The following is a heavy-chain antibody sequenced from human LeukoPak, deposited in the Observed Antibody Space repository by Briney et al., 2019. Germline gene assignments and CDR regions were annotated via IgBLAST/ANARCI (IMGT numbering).Heavy chain of an antibody. J-gene: IGHJ5*02. V-gene: IGHV1-2*02. CDR1: GYTFTGYY. D-gene: IGHD6-6*01. CDR3: ARDAAAGSSSPFDP. Sequence: ASVKVSCKASGYTFTGYYMHWVRQAPGQGLEWMGWINPNSGGTNYAQKFQGRVTMTRDTSISTAYMELSRLRSDDTAVYYCARDAAAGSSSPFDPWGQGTLVTVSS. CDR2: INPNSGGT.